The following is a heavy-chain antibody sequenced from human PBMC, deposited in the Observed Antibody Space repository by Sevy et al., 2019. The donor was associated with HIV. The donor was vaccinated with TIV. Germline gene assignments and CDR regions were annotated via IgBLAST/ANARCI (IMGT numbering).Heavy chain of an antibody. Sequence: GGSLRLSCAASGFTFSSYAMSWVRQAPGKGLEWVSAISGSGGSTYYADSVKGRFTISRDNSKNTLYLQMNSLGAEDTAVYYCAEDKDFWSHQPFDYWGQGTLVTVSS. CDR1: GFTFSSYA. J-gene: IGHJ4*02. V-gene: IGHV3-23*01. CDR3: AEDKDFWSHQPFDY. CDR2: ISGSGGST. D-gene: IGHD3-3*01.